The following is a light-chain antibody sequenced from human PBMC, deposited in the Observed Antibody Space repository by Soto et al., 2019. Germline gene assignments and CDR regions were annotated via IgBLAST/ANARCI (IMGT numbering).Light chain of an antibody. V-gene: IGKV3-15*01. Sequence: EIVMTQSPATLSVSPGERATLSCRASQSVSSNLAWYHQKPVQAPRLIIYDASTRTTVIPARLSGSGSGTEFTLSISILQSEDFAVYYCQQYNVGLTFGGGTKVEIK. J-gene: IGKJ4*01. CDR2: DAS. CDR3: QQYNVGLT. CDR1: QSVSSN.